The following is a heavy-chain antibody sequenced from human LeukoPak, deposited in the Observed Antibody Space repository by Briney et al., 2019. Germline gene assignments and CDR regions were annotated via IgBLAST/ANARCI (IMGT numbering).Heavy chain of an antibody. Sequence: ASVKVSCKASGYTFTSYYMHWVRQAPGQGLEWMGIINPSGGSTSYAQKFQGRVTMTRDMSTSTVYMELSSLRSEDTAVYYCARDSNRYDFDYRGQGTLVTVSS. CDR2: INPSGGST. D-gene: IGHD1-14*01. V-gene: IGHV1-46*01. CDR1: GYTFTSYY. J-gene: IGHJ4*02. CDR3: ARDSNRYDFDY.